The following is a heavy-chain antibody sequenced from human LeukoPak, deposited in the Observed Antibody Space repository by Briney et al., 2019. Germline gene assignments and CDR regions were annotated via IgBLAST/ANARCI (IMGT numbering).Heavy chain of an antibody. CDR3: ARVTYYYDSSGSP. Sequence: ASVKVSCKASGDTFTGYYMHWVRQAPGQGLEWMGWINPNSGGTNYAQKFRGRVTMTRDTSISTAYMELSRLRSDDSAVYYCARVTYYYDSSGSPWGQGTLLTVSS. CDR1: GDTFTGYY. D-gene: IGHD3-22*01. V-gene: IGHV1-2*02. J-gene: IGHJ5*02. CDR2: INPNSGGT.